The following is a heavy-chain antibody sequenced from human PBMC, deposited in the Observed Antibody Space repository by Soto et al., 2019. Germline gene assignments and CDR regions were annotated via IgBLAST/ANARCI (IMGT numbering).Heavy chain of an antibody. V-gene: IGHV3-33*01. CDR3: GRGMGQHYQDYFDF. J-gene: IGHJ4*02. D-gene: IGHD2-2*01. CDR2: IWFDGNKE. CDR1: GFTFSSYG. Sequence: QVQLVESGGGAVQPGRSLRLSCVASGFTFSSYGMHWVRQAPGKGLEWVSVIWFDGNKEYYADPVKGRFTISRDNSKNTLYLQMNSVRAEDTAVYYRGRGMGQHYQDYFDFWGQGTMVTVSS.